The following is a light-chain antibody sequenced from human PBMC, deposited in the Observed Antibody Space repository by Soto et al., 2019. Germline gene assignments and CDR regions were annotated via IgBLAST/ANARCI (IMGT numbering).Light chain of an antibody. CDR3: QQYGSSPLT. V-gene: IGKV3-20*01. CDR1: QSVSSSY. CDR2: GAS. J-gene: IGKJ4*01. Sequence: EIVLTQSPGTLSLSPGERATLSCRASQSVSSSYLAWYQQKPGQAPRLLIYGASTRATGIPDRFSGSGSGTDFTLTTITLEPQDSAEYYCQQYGSSPLTFGGGTKVEIK.